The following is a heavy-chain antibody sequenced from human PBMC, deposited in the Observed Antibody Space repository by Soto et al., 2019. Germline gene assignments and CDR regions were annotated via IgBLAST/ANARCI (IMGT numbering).Heavy chain of an antibody. D-gene: IGHD3-3*01. CDR3: ATESHDFWSGYLS. J-gene: IGHJ4*02. V-gene: IGHV1-24*01. CDR2: FDPEDGET. Sequence: SVKVSCQVFGYALTELSMHWVRQAPGKGLEWMGGFDPEDGETIYAQKFQGRVTMTEDTSTDTAYMELSSLRSEDTAVYYCATESHDFWSGYLSWGQGTLVTVSS. CDR1: GYALTELS.